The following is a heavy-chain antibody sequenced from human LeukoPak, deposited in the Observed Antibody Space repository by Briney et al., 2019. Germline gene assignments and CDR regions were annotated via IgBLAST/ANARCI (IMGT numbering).Heavy chain of an antibody. CDR1: GGSISSSSYY. J-gene: IGHJ4*02. Sequence: SETLSLTCTVSGGSISSSSYYWGWIRQPPGKGLEWIGSLYYSGSTYYNPSLKSRVTISVDTSKNQFSLNLSSVTAADSAVYYCARSIPSFYYDREFDYWGQGTLVTVSS. D-gene: IGHD3-22*01. CDR2: LYYSGST. CDR3: ARSIPSFYYDREFDY. V-gene: IGHV4-39*01.